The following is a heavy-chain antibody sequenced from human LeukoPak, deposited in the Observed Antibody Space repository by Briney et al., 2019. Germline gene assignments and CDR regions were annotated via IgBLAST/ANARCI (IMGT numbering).Heavy chain of an antibody. CDR2: ISSSSSTI. CDR1: GFTFSSYS. J-gene: IGHJ4*02. D-gene: IGHD6-13*01. CDR3: ARAWQQLGHDY. Sequence: GGSLRLSCAASGFTFSSYSMNWVRQAPGKGLEWVSYISSSSSTIYYADSVKGRFTISRDNAKNSLYLQMNSLRAEDTAVYYCARAWQQLGHDYWGQGTLVTVSS. V-gene: IGHV3-48*01.